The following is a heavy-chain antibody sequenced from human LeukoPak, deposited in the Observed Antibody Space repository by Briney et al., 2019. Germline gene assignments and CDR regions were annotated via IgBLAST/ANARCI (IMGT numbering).Heavy chain of an antibody. CDR1: GFTLSSYA. V-gene: IGHV3-23*01. CDR3: AKDSHSSGQEDYYYGMDV. CDR2: ISGSGGST. D-gene: IGHD6-19*01. Sequence: PGGSLRLSCAASGFTLSSYAMSWVRQAPGKGLERVSAISGSGGSTYYADSVKGRFTISRDNSKNTLYLQMNSLRAEDTAVYYCAKDSHSSGQEDYYYGMDVWGQGTTDTVSS. J-gene: IGHJ6*02.